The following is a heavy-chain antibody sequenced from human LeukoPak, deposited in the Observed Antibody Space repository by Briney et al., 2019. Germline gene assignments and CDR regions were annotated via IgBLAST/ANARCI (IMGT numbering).Heavy chain of an antibody. CDR1: GFTVSSTY. D-gene: IGHD3-10*01. CDR3: ARDLYYGSGGYYFDY. Sequence: GGSLRLSCAASGFTVSSTYMSWVRQAPGKGLEWVPVIYSGGDTYYADSVRGRFTISRDNSKNTLYLQMNSLRAEDTAVYYCARDLYYGSGGYYFDYWGQGSLVTVSS. CDR2: IYSGGDT. V-gene: IGHV3-66*01. J-gene: IGHJ4*02.